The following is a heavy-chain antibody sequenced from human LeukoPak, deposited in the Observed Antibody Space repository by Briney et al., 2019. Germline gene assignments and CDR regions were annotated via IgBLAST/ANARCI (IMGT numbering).Heavy chain of an antibody. CDR1: GFTFSSYA. V-gene: IGHV3-23*01. CDR2: ISGSGGST. J-gene: IGHJ4*02. CDR3: AKDLINDFWSGPPEDY. Sequence: GGSLRLSCAASGFTFSSYAMSWVRQAPGKGLEWVSAISGSGGSTYYADSVKGRFTISRDNSKNTLYLQMNSLRAEDTAVYYCAKDLINDFWSGPPEDYWGQGTLVTVSS. D-gene: IGHD3-3*01.